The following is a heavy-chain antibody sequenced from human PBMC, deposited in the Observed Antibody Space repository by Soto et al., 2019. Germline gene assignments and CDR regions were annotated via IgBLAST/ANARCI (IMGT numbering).Heavy chain of an antibody. CDR2: IWYDGSNK. Sequence: PGGSLRLSCAASGFTFSSYGMHWVRQAPGKGLEWVAVIWYDGSNKYYADSVKGRLTISRDNSRNTLYLQMNSLRAEDTAEYFCAKGSGGGRPYYFDYWGHGTLVTVSS. J-gene: IGHJ4*01. CDR3: AKGSGGGRPYYFDY. CDR1: GFTFSSYG. V-gene: IGHV3-33*06. D-gene: IGHD2-15*01.